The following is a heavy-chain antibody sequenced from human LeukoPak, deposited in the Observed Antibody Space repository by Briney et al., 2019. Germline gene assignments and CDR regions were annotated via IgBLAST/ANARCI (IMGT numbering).Heavy chain of an antibody. CDR2: IRSKPNSYAT. J-gene: IGHJ4*02. V-gene: IGHV3-73*01. D-gene: IGHD5-18*01. CDR1: GLTFSGSA. Sequence: GGSLRLSCAASGLTFSGSAVHWVRQASGKGLEWVGRIRSKPNSYATAYAASVKGRFTISRDDSKNTAYLQMNSLKTEDTAVYYCTTREDTAMVAFDYWGQGTLVTVSS. CDR3: TTREDTAMVAFDY.